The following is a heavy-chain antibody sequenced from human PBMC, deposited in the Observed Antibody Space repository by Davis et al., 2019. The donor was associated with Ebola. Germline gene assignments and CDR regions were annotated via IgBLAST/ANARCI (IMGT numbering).Heavy chain of an antibody. D-gene: IGHD6-13*01. CDR2: IYYSGST. CDR3: ARVPTRGIAAFYGDY. Sequence: PSETLSLTCTVSGGSVSSGSYYWSWIRQPPGKGLEWIGYIYYSGSTNYNPSLKSRVTISVDTSKNQFSLKLSSVTAADTAVYYCARVPTRGIAAFYGDYWGQGTLVTVSS. J-gene: IGHJ4*02. CDR1: GGSVSSGSYY. V-gene: IGHV4-61*01.